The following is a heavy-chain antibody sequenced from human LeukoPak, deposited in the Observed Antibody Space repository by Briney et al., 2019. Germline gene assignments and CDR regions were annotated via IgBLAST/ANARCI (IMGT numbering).Heavy chain of an antibody. J-gene: IGHJ5*02. Sequence: LSGGSLRLSCAASGFTFSSYAMHWVRQAPGKGLEWVAVISYDGSNKYYADSVKGRFTISRDNSKNTLYLQMNSLRAEDTAVYYCARGSDDILTGDINWFDPWGQGTLVTVSS. CDR1: GFTFSSYA. D-gene: IGHD3-9*01. V-gene: IGHV3-30-3*01. CDR2: ISYDGSNK. CDR3: ARGSDDILTGDINWFDP.